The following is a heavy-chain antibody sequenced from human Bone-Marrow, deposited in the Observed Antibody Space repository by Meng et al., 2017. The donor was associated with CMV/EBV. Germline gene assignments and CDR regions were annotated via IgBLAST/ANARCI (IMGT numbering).Heavy chain of an antibody. V-gene: IGHV4-59*01. Sequence: SETLSLTCTVSGGSTSSYYWNWIRQSPGKGLEWIGYIYYNGNTNYNPSLKSRVTISVDTSKNQFSLKLSSMTAADTAVYYCARGKYCAGGSCDSMDYWGQGTLVTVSS. D-gene: IGHD2-15*01. CDR1: GGSTSSYY. J-gene: IGHJ4*02. CDR2: IYYNGNT. CDR3: ARGKYCAGGSCDSMDY.